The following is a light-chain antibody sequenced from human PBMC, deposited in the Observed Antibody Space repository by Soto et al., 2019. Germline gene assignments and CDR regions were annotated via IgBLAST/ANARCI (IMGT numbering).Light chain of an antibody. Sequence: QSALTQPASVSGSPGQSITISCTGTSSDVGGYNYVSWYQQHPGKAPKLIIYEVSNRPSGVSNRFSGSKSGNTASLPISGLQVEDEADYYCSSYTIISTYVFGTGPKVTVL. CDR2: EVS. CDR1: SSDVGGYNY. J-gene: IGLJ1*01. V-gene: IGLV2-14*01. CDR3: SSYTIISTYV.